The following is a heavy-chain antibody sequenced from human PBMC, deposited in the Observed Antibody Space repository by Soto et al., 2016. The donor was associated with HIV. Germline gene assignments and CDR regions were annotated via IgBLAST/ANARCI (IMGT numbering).Heavy chain of an antibody. CDR2: IHHTGNT. J-gene: IGHJ4*02. Sequence: QVQLQESGPGLVKPSGTLSLTCNVSGYSITSSYYWGWIRQSPGKGLEWIGTIHHTGNTYYNPSVQSRVVISVDTSKNQFSLKLNSVTAADTAVYYCARRVPRRSRHFDSWGQGTLVTVSS. CDR3: ARRVPRRSRHFDS. V-gene: IGHV4-38-2*02. CDR1: GYSITSSYY.